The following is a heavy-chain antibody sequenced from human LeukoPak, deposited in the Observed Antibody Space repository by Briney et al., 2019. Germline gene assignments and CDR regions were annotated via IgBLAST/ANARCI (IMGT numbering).Heavy chain of an antibody. D-gene: IGHD3-22*01. V-gene: IGHV1-18*01. Sequence: GASVKVSCKASGYTFTSYGISWVRQAPGQGLEWMGWISAYNGNTNYAQKLQGRVTMTTDTSTSTAYMELRSLRSDDTAVYYCARVGRPWVDALMYYYDSSGYYFDYWGQGTLVTVSS. CDR3: ARVGRPWVDALMYYYDSSGYYFDY. J-gene: IGHJ4*02. CDR2: ISAYNGNT. CDR1: GYTFTSYG.